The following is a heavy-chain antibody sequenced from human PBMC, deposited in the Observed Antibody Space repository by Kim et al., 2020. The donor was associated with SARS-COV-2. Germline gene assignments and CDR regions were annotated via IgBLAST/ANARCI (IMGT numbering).Heavy chain of an antibody. CDR3: AREATVIDY. CDR2: ST. V-gene: IGHV4-30-2*05. D-gene: IGHD4-17*01. J-gene: IGHJ4*02. Sequence: STYYNPSLKGRVTISVDTSKNQFSLKLSSVTAADTAVYYCAREATVIDYWGQGTLVTVSS.